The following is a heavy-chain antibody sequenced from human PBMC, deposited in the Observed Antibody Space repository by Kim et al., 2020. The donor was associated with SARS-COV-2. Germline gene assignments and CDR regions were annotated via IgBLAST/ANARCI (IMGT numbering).Heavy chain of an antibody. Sequence: GGSLRLSCAASGFTFRNDALHWVRQAPGKGLEWVAVISYDGSNKYYADAVKGRVTISRDNSNYTLYLHMNSLRIDDTALDDCATDLAHWLASRYFYGMDV. CDR1: GFTFRNDA. CDR2: ISYDGSNK. CDR3: ATDLAHWLASRYFYGMDV. J-gene: IGHJ6*01. V-gene: IGHV3-30*04. D-gene: IGHD6-19*01.